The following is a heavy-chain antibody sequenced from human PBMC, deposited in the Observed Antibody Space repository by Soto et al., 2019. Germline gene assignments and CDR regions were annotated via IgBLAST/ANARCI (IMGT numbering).Heavy chain of an antibody. J-gene: IGHJ6*02. D-gene: IGHD3-22*01. CDR3: AASRAYDCSDYSGCHYGMDV. CDR2: LSWNGVTI. CDR1: GFTFDDYA. Sequence: EVQLVESGGGLVQPGRSLRLSCAASGFTFDDYAMHWVRQVPGKGLQWVSGLSWNGVTIGYAASVKGRFTISRDNAKKSRYLQLNGVRPDDTALYCCAASRAYDCSDYSGCHYGMDVWGLGTTVTVS. V-gene: IGHV3-9*01.